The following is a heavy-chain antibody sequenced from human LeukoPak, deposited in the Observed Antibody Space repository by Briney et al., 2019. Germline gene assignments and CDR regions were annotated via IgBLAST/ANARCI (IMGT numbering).Heavy chain of an antibody. CDR3: ARGDPSCSSASCYNY. CDR1: GYSFTSFD. CDR2: MNPYSGNT. Sequence: ASVKVSCKTSGYSFTSFDVNWVRQATGQGLEWMGWMNPYSGNTGFERKFLGRVTMIRDNSINTAYMELTNLTSDDTAVYYCARGDPSCSSASCYNYWGQGTLLTVSS. D-gene: IGHD2-2*02. J-gene: IGHJ4*02. V-gene: IGHV1-8*01.